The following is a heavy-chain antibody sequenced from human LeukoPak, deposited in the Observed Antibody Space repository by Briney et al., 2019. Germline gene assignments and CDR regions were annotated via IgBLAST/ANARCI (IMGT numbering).Heavy chain of an antibody. J-gene: IGHJ4*02. CDR1: GGSMHGYY. V-gene: IGHV4-59*01. CDR3: ARGVLIAEFLFDY. D-gene: IGHD3-10*01. CDR2: ISYSGST. Sequence: SETLSLTCTVSGGSMHGYYWSWIRQPPGKGLECIGYISYSGSTTHNPSLRSRRTISVDTSKNQFSLRLTSVTAADTAVYYCARGVLIAEFLFDYWGQGALVTVSS.